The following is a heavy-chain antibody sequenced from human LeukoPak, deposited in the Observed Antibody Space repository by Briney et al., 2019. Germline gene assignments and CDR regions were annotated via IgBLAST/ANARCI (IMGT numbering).Heavy chain of an antibody. CDR1: GGSISSSSYY. CDR2: IYYSGST. V-gene: IGHV4-39*01. D-gene: IGHD3-9*01. J-gene: IGHJ5*02. CDR3: ARGPRYYDILTGYSNWFDP. Sequence: SGTLSLTCTVSGGSISSSSYYWGWIRQPPGKGLEWIGSIYYSGSTYYNPSLKSRVTISVDTSKNQFSLKLSSVTAADTAVYYCARGPRYYDILTGYSNWFDPWGQGTLVTVSS.